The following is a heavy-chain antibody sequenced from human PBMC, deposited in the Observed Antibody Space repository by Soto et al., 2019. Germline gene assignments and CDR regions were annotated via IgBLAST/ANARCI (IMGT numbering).Heavy chain of an antibody. J-gene: IGHJ4*02. Sequence: PGESLKISCKGSVYNFNGYFITWVRQMPGKGLEWMGRIDPSDSYNTYNPSLRSRVTISADTSKNQISLKLTSPTAADTAVYYCARGVGSSPPQYWGRGTLVTVSS. CDR3: ARGVGSSPPQY. V-gene: IGHV5-10-1*01. CDR1: VYNFNGYF. D-gene: IGHD1-26*01. CDR2: IDPSDSYN.